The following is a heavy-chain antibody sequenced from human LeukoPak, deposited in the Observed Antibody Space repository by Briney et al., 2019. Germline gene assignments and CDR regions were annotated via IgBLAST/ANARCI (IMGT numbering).Heavy chain of an antibody. J-gene: IGHJ5*02. CDR3: ARDFHCSGGTCYLVS. D-gene: IGHD2-15*01. CDR1: GFAFTSYG. CDR2: INAYNGDT. V-gene: IGHV1-18*01. Sequence: ASVKVSCKASGFAFTSYGISWVRQAPGQGLEWMGWINAYNGDTNYAQKLQGRVTLTTDTSASTAYMELRSLRSDDTAVYYCARDFHCSGGTCYLVSWGQGTLVTVSS.